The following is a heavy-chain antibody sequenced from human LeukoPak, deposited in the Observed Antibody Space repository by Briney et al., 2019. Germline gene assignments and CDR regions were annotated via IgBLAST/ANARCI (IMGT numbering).Heavy chain of an antibody. CDR1: GGSISSYY. CDR2: IYTSGST. V-gene: IGHV4-4*07. D-gene: IGHD6-13*01. J-gene: IGHJ4*02. Sequence: PSETLSLTCTVSGGSISSYYWSWIRQPAGKGLEWIGRIYTSGSTNYNPSLKSRVTMSVDTSKNQSSLKLSSVTAADTAVYYCARARRRYSSSWYDYWGQGTLVTVSS. CDR3: ARARRRYSSSWYDY.